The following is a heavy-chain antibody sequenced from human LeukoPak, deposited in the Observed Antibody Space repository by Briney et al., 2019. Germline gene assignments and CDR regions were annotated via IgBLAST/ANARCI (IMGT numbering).Heavy chain of an antibody. J-gene: IGHJ3*02. CDR2: INHSGST. Sequence: SETLSLTCAVYGGSFSGYYWSWIRQPPGKGLEWIGEINHSGSTNYNPSLKSRVTISVDTSKNQFSLKLSSVTAADTAVYYCARVVDILTGYYSVAFDIWGQGAMVTVSS. CDR1: GGSFSGYY. CDR3: ARVVDILTGYYSVAFDI. D-gene: IGHD3-9*01. V-gene: IGHV4-34*01.